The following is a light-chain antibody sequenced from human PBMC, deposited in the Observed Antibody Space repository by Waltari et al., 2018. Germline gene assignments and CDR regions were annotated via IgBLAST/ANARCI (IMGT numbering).Light chain of an antibody. CDR3: LHRSNWPPLFT. J-gene: IGKJ3*01. CDR2: DTF. CDR1: QSVSRY. Sequence: EIVLTQSPVTLSLSPGERATLSCRASQSVSRYLAWYQQKPGQAPRLLIYDTFSRASGFPARFSGSGSGTDFTLTISSLEPEDFAVYYCLHRSNWPPLFTFGPGTKVDIK. V-gene: IGKV3-11*01.